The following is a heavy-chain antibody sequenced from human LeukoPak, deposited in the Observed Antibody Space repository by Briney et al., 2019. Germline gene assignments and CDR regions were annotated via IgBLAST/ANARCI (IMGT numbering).Heavy chain of an antibody. CDR3: ARDLEPHPLGNAFDI. V-gene: IGHV3-23*01. CDR2: ISGSGVST. Sequence: GGSLRLSCAASGFTFNNYAMTWVRQAPGKGLEWVSAISGSGVSTYYADSVKGRFTISRDNAKNSLYLQMNSLRAEDTAVYYCARDLEPHPLGNAFDIWGQGTMVTVSS. J-gene: IGHJ3*02. CDR1: GFTFNNYA.